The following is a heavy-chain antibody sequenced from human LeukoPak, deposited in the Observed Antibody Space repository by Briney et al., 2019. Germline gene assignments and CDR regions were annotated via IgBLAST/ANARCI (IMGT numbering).Heavy chain of an antibody. D-gene: IGHD1-26*01. CDR2: ISSSGSTI. J-gene: IGHJ6*03. V-gene: IGHV3-48*04. Sequence: GGSLRLSCAASGFTFSSYSMNWVRQAPGKGLEWVSYISSSGSTIYYADSVKGRFTISRDNAKNSLYLQMNSLRAEDTAVYYCAREMDSGSLNDYYYYYMDVWGKGTTVTISS. CDR1: GFTFSSYS. CDR3: AREMDSGSLNDYYYYYMDV.